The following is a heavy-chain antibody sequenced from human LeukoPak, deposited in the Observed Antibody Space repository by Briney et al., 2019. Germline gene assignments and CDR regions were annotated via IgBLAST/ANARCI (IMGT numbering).Heavy chain of an antibody. CDR2: ISWNSGSI. D-gene: IGHD6-19*01. CDR3: AKDNSPAVAGTFDY. Sequence: GGSLRLSCAASGVTFDDYAMHWVRQAPGKGLEWVSGISWNSGSIGYADSVKGRFTISRDNAKNSLYLQMNSLRAEDTALYYCAKDNSPAVAGTFDYWGQGTLVTVSS. J-gene: IGHJ4*02. V-gene: IGHV3-9*01. CDR1: GVTFDDYA.